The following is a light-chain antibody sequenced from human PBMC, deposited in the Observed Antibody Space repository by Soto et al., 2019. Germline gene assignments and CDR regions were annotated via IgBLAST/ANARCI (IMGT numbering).Light chain of an antibody. J-gene: IGKJ4*01. CDR2: AAS. V-gene: IGKV1-27*01. CDR3: QKYDGAPLT. Sequence: DIQMTQSPSSLSASVGDIVTITFRAGQDMNIYLAWYQQKPGKVPKLLISAASTLQSGVPSRFSGSGSGTDFTLTISSLQPEDVATYYCQKYDGAPLTFGGGTKVEIK. CDR1: QDMNIY.